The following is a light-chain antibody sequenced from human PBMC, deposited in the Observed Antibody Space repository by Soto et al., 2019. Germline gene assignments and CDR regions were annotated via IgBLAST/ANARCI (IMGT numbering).Light chain of an antibody. Sequence: DIQMTQSPSTLSASVGDRVTITCRASQSISSWLAWYQQKPGEAPKLLIYKASNLERGVPSRFSGSGSGTDFTLTISRLEPEDFAVYYCQQGGNWPLTFGQGTRLEIK. J-gene: IGKJ5*01. CDR3: QQGGNWPLT. V-gene: IGKV1-5*03. CDR2: KAS. CDR1: QSISSW.